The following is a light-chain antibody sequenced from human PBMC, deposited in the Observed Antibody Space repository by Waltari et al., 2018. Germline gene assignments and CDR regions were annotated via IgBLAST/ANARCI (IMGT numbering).Light chain of an antibody. CDR2: EVR. CDR1: SSDVGNSNH. V-gene: IGLV2-23*02. CDR3: YSYARTITFV. Sequence: QSALTQPASVSGSPGQSITISCAGTSSDVGNSNHVSWYQQHPGRAPKLIIYEVRERPSGVSKRFSGSKSGNTASLTISGLQPEDEAVYYCYSYARTITFVFGGGTKLTVL. J-gene: IGLJ3*02.